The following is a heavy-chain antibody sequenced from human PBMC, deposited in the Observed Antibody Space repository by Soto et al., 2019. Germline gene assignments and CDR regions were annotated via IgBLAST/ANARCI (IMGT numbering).Heavy chain of an antibody. CDR2: INPNSGGT. D-gene: IGHD2-8*01. J-gene: IGHJ4*01. CDR1: GVAFTGHD. V-gene: IGHV1-2*02. Sequence: GASMKASCNAAGVAFTGHDIHWVRQAPGQGLEWMGWINPNSGGTSYDQKFQCRITMTRDTSITTAYMELSSPGSDLRAIYCRAKMVICSRAWLSSFGDWG. CDR3: AKMVICSRAWLSSFGD.